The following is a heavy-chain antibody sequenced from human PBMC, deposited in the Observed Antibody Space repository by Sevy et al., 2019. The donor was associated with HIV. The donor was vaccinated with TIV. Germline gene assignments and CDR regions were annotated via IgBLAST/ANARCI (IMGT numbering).Heavy chain of an antibody. V-gene: IGHV3-30*04. Sequence: GGSLRLSCAASGFTFSTYAMHWVRQAPGKGLEWVTILSFDGDNEYYADSVRGRFSISRDNSKNTLYLQMNFLRVEGTAVYDGASAAAGTWPTLLFDYWGQGALVTVSS. CDR1: GFTFSTYA. CDR3: ASAAAGTWPTLLFDY. CDR2: LSFDGDNE. J-gene: IGHJ4*02. D-gene: IGHD6-13*01.